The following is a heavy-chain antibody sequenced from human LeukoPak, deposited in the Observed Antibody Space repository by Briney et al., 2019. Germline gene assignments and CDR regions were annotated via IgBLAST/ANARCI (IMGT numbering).Heavy chain of an antibody. CDR1: GGTFSSYA. J-gene: IGHJ5*02. Sequence: SVKVSCKASGGTFSSYAISWVRQAPGQGLEWMGRIIPIFGTANYAQKFQGRVTITTDESTSTAYMELSSLRSEDTAVYYCAREGVTMVRGVIIRNWFDPWGQGTLVTVSS. CDR2: IIPIFGTA. V-gene: IGHV1-69*05. CDR3: AREGVTMVRGVIIRNWFDP. D-gene: IGHD3-10*01.